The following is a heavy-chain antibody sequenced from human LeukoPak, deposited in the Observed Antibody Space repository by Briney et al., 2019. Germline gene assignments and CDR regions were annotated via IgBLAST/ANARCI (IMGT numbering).Heavy chain of an antibody. CDR2: INHSGST. V-gene: IGHV4-34*01. Sequence: SETLSLTCAVYGGSFSGYYWSWIRQPSGKGLEWIGEINHSGSTNYNPSLKSRVTISVDTSKNQFSLKLSSVTAADTAVYYCARRSGYSYFQHWGQGTLVTVSS. CDR3: ARRSGYSYFQH. J-gene: IGHJ1*01. D-gene: IGHD3-3*01. CDR1: GGSFSGYY.